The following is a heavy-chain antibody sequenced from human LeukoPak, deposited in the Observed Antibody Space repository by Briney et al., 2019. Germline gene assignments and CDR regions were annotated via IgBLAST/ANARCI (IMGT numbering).Heavy chain of an antibody. CDR3: ARTENAFHAFDI. CDR2: IYYSGST. J-gene: IGHJ3*02. Sequence: SETLSLTCTVSGGSISSITFYWGWIRQPPGKGLEWIGYIYYSGSTNYNPSLKSRVTISVDTSKNQFSLKLSSVTAADTAVYYCARTENAFHAFDIWGQGTMVTVSS. V-gene: IGHV4-61*05. CDR1: GGSISSITFY. D-gene: IGHD1-1*01.